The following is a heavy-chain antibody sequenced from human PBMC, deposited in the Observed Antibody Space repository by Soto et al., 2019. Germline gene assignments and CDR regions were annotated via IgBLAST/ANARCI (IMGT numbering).Heavy chain of an antibody. V-gene: IGHV1-18*04. Sequence: GASVKVSCKASGYTFTSYGISWLRHAPGQGLEWIGWISTYNGNTNYVPKFQGRITMTTDTSTSTAYMELRSLRSDDTALYFCARDTSNYFDFWGQGTPVTVSS. CDR2: ISTYNGNT. D-gene: IGHD2-2*01. J-gene: IGHJ4*02. CDR3: ARDTSNYFDF. CDR1: GYTFTSYG.